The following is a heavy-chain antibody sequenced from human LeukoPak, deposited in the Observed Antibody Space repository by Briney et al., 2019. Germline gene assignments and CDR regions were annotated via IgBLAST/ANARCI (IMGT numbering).Heavy chain of an antibody. V-gene: IGHV4-4*07. D-gene: IGHD6-13*01. CDR3: ARLRYSSSWYVDY. J-gene: IGHJ4*02. CDR1: GGSISCYY. Sequence: SETLSLTCTVSGGSISCYYWSWIRQPAGKGLEWIGRIYTSGSTNYNPSLKSRVTMSVDTSKNQFSLKLSSVTAADMAVYYCARLRYSSSWYVDYWGQGTLVTVSS. CDR2: IYTSGST.